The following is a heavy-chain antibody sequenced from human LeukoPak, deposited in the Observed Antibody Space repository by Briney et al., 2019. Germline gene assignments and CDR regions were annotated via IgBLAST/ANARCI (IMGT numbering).Heavy chain of an antibody. CDR2: IYYSGST. Sequence: PSETLSLTCTVSGGSISSYYWSWIRQPPGKGLEWIGYIYYSGSTNYNPSLKSRVTISVDTSKNQFSLKLSSVTAADTAVYYCARARNCSGGSCYDYWGQGTLVTVSS. D-gene: IGHD2-15*01. CDR1: GGSISSYY. V-gene: IGHV4-59*12. J-gene: IGHJ4*02. CDR3: ARARNCSGGSCYDY.